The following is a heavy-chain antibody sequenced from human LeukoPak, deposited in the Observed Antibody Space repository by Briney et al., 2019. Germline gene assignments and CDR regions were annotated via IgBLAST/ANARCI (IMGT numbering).Heavy chain of an antibody. Sequence: GGSLRLSCAASRFTFSTSSMHWVRQAPGKGLEWVSSISPSGTYIYYADSVKGRFTISRDNSKNTLYLQMNSLRAEDTAVYYCAKVYQLPVWGQGTLVTVSS. CDR3: AKVYQLPV. J-gene: IGHJ4*02. V-gene: IGHV3-21*04. CDR2: ISPSGTYI. CDR1: RFTFSTSS. D-gene: IGHD2-2*01.